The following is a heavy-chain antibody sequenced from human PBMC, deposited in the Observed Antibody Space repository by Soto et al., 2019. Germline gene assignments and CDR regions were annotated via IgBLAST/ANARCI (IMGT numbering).Heavy chain of an antibody. CDR3: AKDFLIAVAGTYFDY. V-gene: IGHV3-23*01. J-gene: IGHJ4*02. Sequence: EVQLLESGGGLVQPGGSPRLSCAASGFTFSSYAMSWVRQAPGKGLEWVSAISGSGGSTYYADSVKGRFTISRDNSKNTLYLQMNSLRAEDTAVYYCAKDFLIAVAGTYFDYWGQGTLVTVSS. CDR2: ISGSGGST. D-gene: IGHD6-19*01. CDR1: GFTFSSYA.